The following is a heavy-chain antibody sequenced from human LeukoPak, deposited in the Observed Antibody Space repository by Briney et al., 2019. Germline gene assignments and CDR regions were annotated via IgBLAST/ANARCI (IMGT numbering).Heavy chain of an antibody. J-gene: IGHJ3*02. CDR2: FIPIFGTA. V-gene: IGHV1-69*05. D-gene: IGHD6-19*01. CDR3: ARDFLSSGWPPGGSFDI. CDR1: GYTFSSYA. Sequence: GASVKVSCKASGYTFSSYAISWVRQAPGQGLEWMGGFIPIFGTANYAQKFQGRVTITTDESTSTAYMKLSSLRSEDTAVYYCARDFLSSGWPPGGSFDIWGQGTMVTVSS.